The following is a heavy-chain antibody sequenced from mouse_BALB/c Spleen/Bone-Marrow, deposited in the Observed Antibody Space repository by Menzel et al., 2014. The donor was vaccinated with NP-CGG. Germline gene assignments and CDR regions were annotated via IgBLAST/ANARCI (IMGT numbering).Heavy chain of an antibody. CDR2: ISGGSSSI. Sequence: EVKLVESGGGLVQPGGSRKLSCAASGFTFSNFGMHWVRQAPEKGLEWVAYISGGSSSIYCGDTVKGRFTISRDNPKNTLFLQMTSLRSEDTAMYFCSRGEDYDGYAMDYWGQGTSITVSS. D-gene: IGHD2-4*01. CDR3: SRGEDYDGYAMDY. V-gene: IGHV5-17*02. J-gene: IGHJ4*01. CDR1: GFTFSNFG.